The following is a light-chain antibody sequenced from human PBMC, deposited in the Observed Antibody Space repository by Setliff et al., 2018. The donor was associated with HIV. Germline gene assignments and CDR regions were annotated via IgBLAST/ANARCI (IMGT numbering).Light chain of an antibody. V-gene: IGLV1-51*01. J-gene: IGLJ1*01. Sequence: QSVLTQPPSVSAAPGQKVTISCSGSSSNIGNNYVSWYQQLPGTAPKLLIYDNNKRPSGNPDRFSGSKSGTSATLGITGLQTGDEADYYCGTWDSSLSAFYVFGTGTKVTVL. CDR3: GTWDSSLSAFYV. CDR1: SSNIGNNY. CDR2: DNN.